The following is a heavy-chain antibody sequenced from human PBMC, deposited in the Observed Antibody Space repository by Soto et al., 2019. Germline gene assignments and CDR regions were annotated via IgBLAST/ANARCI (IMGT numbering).Heavy chain of an antibody. Sequence: VKVSCKASGGTFSSYAISWVRQAPGQGLEWMGGIIPIFGTANYAQKFQGRVTITADESTSTAYMELSSLRSEDAAVYYCAKSMGEGRMVRGVIRPLTYYYYGMDVWGQGTTVTVSS. D-gene: IGHD3-10*01. CDR2: IIPIFGTA. CDR3: AKSMGEGRMVRGVIRPLTYYYYGMDV. V-gene: IGHV1-69*01. J-gene: IGHJ6*02. CDR1: GGTFSSYA.